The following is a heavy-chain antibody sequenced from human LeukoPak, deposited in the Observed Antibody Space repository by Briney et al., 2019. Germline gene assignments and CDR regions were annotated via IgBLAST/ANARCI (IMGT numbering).Heavy chain of an antibody. D-gene: IGHD3-9*01. CDR3: ARVDILTGYSSDC. CDR1: GGSFSGYY. Sequence: PSETLSLTCAVYGGSFSGYYWSWIRQPPGKGLEWIGEINHSGSTNYNPSLKSRVTISVDTSKNQFSLKLSSVTAADTAVYYCARVDILTGYSSDCWGQGTLVTVSS. V-gene: IGHV4-34*01. CDR2: INHSGST. J-gene: IGHJ4*02.